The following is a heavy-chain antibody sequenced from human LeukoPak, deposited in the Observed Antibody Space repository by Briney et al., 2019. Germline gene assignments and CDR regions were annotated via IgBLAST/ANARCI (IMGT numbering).Heavy chain of an antibody. CDR2: INHNGNVN. V-gene: IGHV3-7*03. D-gene: IGHD3-16*01. CDR1: GFTFSSYG. CDR3: ARGGGLDV. Sequence: GGSLRLSCEASGFTFSSYGTSWVRQAPGKGLEWVASINHNGNVNYYVDSVKGRFTISRDNAKNSLYLQMSNLRAEDTAVYFCARGGGLDVWGQGATVTVSS. J-gene: IGHJ6*02.